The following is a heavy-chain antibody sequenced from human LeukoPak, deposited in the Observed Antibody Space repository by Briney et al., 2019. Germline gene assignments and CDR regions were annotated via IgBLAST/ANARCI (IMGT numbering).Heavy chain of an antibody. CDR3: ARDQGGWFDP. D-gene: IGHD3-16*01. V-gene: IGHV3-11*01. Sequence: GGSLRLSCAASGFTFSDYYMSWIRHAPGKGLELVSYISSSGSSIYYADSVKGRFTISRDNAKNSLYLQMNSLRSDDTAVYYCARDQGGWFDPWGQGTLVTVSS. CDR1: GFTFSDYY. J-gene: IGHJ5*02. CDR2: ISSSGSSI.